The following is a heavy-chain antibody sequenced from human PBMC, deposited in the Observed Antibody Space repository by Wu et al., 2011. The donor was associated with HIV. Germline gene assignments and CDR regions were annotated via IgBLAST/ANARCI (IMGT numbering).Heavy chain of an antibody. CDR3: ARARGGCSSTSCYNWYYDL. CDR1: GYTFTGYY. D-gene: IGHD2-2*02. CDR2: INPNSGGT. Sequence: QVQLVQSGAEVKKPGASVKVSCKASGYTFTGYYMHWVRQAPGQGLEWMGWINPNSGGTNYAQKFQGRVTMTRDTSISTAYMELSRLRSDDTAVYYCARARGGCSSTSCYNWYYDLWGRGTLVTVSS. J-gene: IGHJ2*01. V-gene: IGHV1-2*02.